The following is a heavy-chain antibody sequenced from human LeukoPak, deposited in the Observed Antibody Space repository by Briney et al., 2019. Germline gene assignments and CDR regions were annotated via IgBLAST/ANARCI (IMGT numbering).Heavy chain of an antibody. CDR1: GGSISSGGYY. Sequence: PSETLSLTCTASGGSISSGGYYWSWIRQHPGKGLEWIGYIYYSGSTYYNPSLKSRVTISVDTSKNQFSLKLSSATAADTAVYYCARRSRSPRGYFDYWGQGTLVTVSS. J-gene: IGHJ4*02. CDR2: IYYSGST. D-gene: IGHD1-26*01. V-gene: IGHV4-31*03. CDR3: ARRSRSPRGYFDY.